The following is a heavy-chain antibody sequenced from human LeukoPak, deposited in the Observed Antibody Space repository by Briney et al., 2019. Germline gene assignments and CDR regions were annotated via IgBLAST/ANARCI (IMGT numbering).Heavy chain of an antibody. J-gene: IGHJ6*03. V-gene: IGHV3-21*01. CDR2: ISSSSSYI. D-gene: IGHD3-3*01. CDR1: GFTFSSYS. Sequence: GGSLRLSCAASGFTFSSYSMNWVRQAPGKGLEWVSSISSSSSYIYYADSVKGRFTISRDNAKNSLYLQMNSLRAEDTAVYYCARVHDFWSGYLRATMDVWGKGTTVTVSS. CDR3: ARVHDFWSGYLRATMDV.